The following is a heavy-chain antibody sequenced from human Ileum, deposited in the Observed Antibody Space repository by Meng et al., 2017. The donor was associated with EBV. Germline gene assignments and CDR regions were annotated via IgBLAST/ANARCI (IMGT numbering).Heavy chain of an antibody. J-gene: IGHJ4*02. Sequence: QSTLKESVPTLVKPTQTLTLTCTFSGFSLNTGGMAVSWIRQPPGKALEWLALIYWDDDKRYSPSLKTRLTITKDTSKNQVVLTMTNMDPVDTATYYCARRSFAAGSPDYWGQGTLVTVSS. CDR2: IYWDDDK. CDR1: GFSLNTGGMA. CDR3: ARRSFAAGSPDY. D-gene: IGHD3-10*01. V-gene: IGHV2-5*02.